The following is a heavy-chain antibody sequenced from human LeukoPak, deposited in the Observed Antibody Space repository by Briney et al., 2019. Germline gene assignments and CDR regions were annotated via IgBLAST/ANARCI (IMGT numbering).Heavy chain of an antibody. D-gene: IGHD3-10*01. CDR3: AKDGSGSFDYFDY. CDR2: MSYDGSNK. V-gene: IGHV3-30*18. CDR1: GFTFSSYG. J-gene: IGHJ4*02. Sequence: PGGSLRLSCAASGFTFSSYGMHWVRQAPGKGLEWVAVMSYDGSNKYYADSVKGRFTISRDNSKNTLYLQMNSLRAEDTAVYYCAKDGSGSFDYFDYWGQGTLVTVSS.